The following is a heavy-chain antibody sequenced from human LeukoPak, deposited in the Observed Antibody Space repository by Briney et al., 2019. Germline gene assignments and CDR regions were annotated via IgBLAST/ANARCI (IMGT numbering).Heavy chain of an antibody. D-gene: IGHD6-13*01. CDR3: ARGPGKSSSWDYYYYYMDV. Sequence: GASVKVSCKASGYTFNSYDINWVRQATGQGLEWMGWMNPNSGNTGYAQKFQGRVTMTRNTSISTAYMELSSLRSEDTAVYYCARGPGKSSSWDYYYYYMDVWGKGTTVTVSS. CDR2: MNPNSGNT. V-gene: IGHV1-8*01. CDR1: GYTFNSYD. J-gene: IGHJ6*03.